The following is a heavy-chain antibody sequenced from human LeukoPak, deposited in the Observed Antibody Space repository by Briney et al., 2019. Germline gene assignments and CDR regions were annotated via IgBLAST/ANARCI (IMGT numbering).Heavy chain of an antibody. Sequence: ASVKVSCKASGYTFTSYGISWVRQAPGQGLEWMGWISAYNGNTNYAQKLQGRVTMTTDTSTSTAYMELRSLRSDDTAVYYRARGEFTFGGVMWSDYWGQGTLVTVSS. CDR1: GYTFTSYG. J-gene: IGHJ4*02. V-gene: IGHV1-18*01. D-gene: IGHD3-16*01. CDR2: ISAYNGNT. CDR3: ARGEFTFGGVMWSDY.